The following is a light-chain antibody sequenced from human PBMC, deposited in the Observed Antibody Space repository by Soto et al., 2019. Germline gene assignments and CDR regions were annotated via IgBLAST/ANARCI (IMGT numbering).Light chain of an antibody. Sequence: DIVMTQTPLSSPVTLGQPASISCRSSQSLVHSDGNTYLNWLHQRPGQPPRLLIYKISNRLSGVPDRFGGRGAGTDFTLKFSRVEAEVVAFYYCMKATHFPRPYGQGTNVDIK. CDR3: MKATHFPRP. CDR2: KIS. CDR1: QSLVHSDGNTY. V-gene: IGKV2-24*01. J-gene: IGKJ1*01.